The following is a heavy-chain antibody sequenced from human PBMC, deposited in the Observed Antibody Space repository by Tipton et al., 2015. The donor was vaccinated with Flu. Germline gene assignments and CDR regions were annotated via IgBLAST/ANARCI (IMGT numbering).Heavy chain of an antibody. CDR1: GGSITKSY. CDR2: IANSGFT. CDR3: ARDVRGYSGYTGSDGFDV. Sequence: LRLSCSVSGGSITKSYWSWLRQPAGKGLQWIGRIANSGFTNYNVSLESRISISRDTSKNKISLTLRSATAADTALYFCARDVRGYSGYTGSDGFDVWGRGIMVIVSS. D-gene: IGHD5-12*01. V-gene: IGHV4-4*07. J-gene: IGHJ3*01.